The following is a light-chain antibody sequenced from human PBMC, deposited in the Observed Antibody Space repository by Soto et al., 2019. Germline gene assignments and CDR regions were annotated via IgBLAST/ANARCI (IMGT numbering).Light chain of an antibody. CDR3: QQYDTFSPWT. CDR2: KAT. Sequence: DIQMTQSPSTLSASLGDRVTITCRASPRIDTWVAWYQQKPGTAPKLLVYKATILQSGVPSRFSGSGSGTEFTLAISNLQPDDFATYYCQQYDTFSPWTFGQGTKVDIK. J-gene: IGKJ1*01. V-gene: IGKV1-5*03. CDR1: PRIDTW.